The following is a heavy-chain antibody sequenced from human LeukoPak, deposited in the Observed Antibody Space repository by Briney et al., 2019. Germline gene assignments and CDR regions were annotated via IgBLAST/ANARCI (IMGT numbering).Heavy chain of an antibody. Sequence: GGSLRLSCAASGFTFSSYWMTWVRQGPGTGLEWAANIKKDGSEKYYVDSVRGRFTISRDNAKSSLFLQMNSLRAEDTAVYYCARYDILTAYYASSHYYGMDVWGQGTTVTVSS. CDR2: IKKDGSEK. CDR3: ARYDILTAYYASSHYYGMDV. D-gene: IGHD3-9*01. V-gene: IGHV3-7*01. CDR1: GFTFSSYW. J-gene: IGHJ6*02.